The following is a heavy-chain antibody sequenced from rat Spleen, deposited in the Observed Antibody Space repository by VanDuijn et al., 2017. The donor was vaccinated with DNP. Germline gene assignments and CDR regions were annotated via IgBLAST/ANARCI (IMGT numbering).Heavy chain of an antibody. V-gene: IGHV3-1*01. CDR3: ARGLNYGGYIYSWYFDF. D-gene: IGHD1-11*01. CDR1: GYSITTDY. CDR2: ISHSGST. J-gene: IGHJ1*01. Sequence: EVQLQESGPGLVKPSQSLSLTCSVAGYSITTDYWGWIRRFPGNEMEWMGYISHSGSTNYKASLTSRISITRDTSKNQFFLQLNSVTTEDTATYYCARGLNYGGYIYSWYFDFWGPGTMVTVSS.